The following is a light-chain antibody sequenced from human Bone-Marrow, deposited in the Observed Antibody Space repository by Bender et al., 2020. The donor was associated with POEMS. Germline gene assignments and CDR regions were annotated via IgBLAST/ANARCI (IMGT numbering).Light chain of an antibody. Sequence: QVVVTQEPSLTVSPGGTITLTCGSSTGAVTSGHYPYWFQQKPGQAPTTLIWDTRNKHSWTPERFSGSLLGGKAALTLSIAQPEDEAAYYCLLSFGAVRVFGGGTKVTVL. CDR3: LLSFGAVRV. CDR1: TGAVTSGHY. CDR2: DTR. V-gene: IGLV7-46*01. J-gene: IGLJ2*01.